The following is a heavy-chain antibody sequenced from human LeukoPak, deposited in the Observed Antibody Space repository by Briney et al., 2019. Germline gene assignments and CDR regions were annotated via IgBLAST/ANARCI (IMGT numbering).Heavy chain of an antibody. D-gene: IGHD3-22*01. Sequence: TGRSLRLSCEASGFTFDDYAMHWVRQAPGKGLEWVSGISWNSGSIGYADSVKGRFTISRDNAKNSLYLQMNSLRAEDTALYYCAKVEGTYYYDSSGSRGAFDIWGQGTMVTVSS. CDR2: ISWNSGSI. CDR1: GFTFDDYA. V-gene: IGHV3-9*01. CDR3: AKVEGTYYYDSSGSRGAFDI. J-gene: IGHJ3*02.